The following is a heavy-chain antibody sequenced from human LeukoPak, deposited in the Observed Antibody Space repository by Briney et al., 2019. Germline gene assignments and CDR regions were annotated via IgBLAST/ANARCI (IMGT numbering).Heavy chain of an antibody. J-gene: IGHJ3*02. CDR2: IYYSGST. D-gene: IGHD6-19*01. V-gene: IGHV4-59*01. CDR3: ARDSGQWLEDAFDI. CDR1: GGSISSYY. Sequence: SETLSLTCTVSGGSISSYYWSWIRQPPGKGLEWIGYIYYSGSTNYNPSLKSRVTISVDTFKNQFSLKLSSATAADTAVYYCARDSGQWLEDAFDIWGQGTMVTVSS.